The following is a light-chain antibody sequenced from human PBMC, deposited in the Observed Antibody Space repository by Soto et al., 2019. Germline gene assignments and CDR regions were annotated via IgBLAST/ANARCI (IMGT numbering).Light chain of an antibody. CDR1: QSVRHNW. V-gene: IGKV3-20*01. Sequence: EIVLTQSPGTLSLSPGESATVSCRASQSVRHNWLVWYQQKPGQAPRLLIYDVSYRATGIPDRFSGSGSGTDFALTISRLEAEDFAVYYCQQYGSAPNTVGQGTRLEIK. CDR3: QQYGSAPNT. J-gene: IGKJ2*01. CDR2: DVS.